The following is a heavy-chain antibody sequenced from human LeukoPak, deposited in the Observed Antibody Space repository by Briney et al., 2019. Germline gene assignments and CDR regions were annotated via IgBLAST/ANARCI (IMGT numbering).Heavy chain of an antibody. CDR1: GYTFTSYY. Sequence: GASVKVSCKASGYTFTSYYMHWVRQAPGQGLEWMGIINPSGGSTSYAQKFQGRVTMTRDTSTSTVYMELSSLRSEDTAVYYCARDSGWGNYRSVDYFDYWGQGTLVTVSS. V-gene: IGHV1-46*01. J-gene: IGHJ4*02. CDR3: ARDSGWGNYRSVDYFDY. D-gene: IGHD3-16*02. CDR2: INPSGGST.